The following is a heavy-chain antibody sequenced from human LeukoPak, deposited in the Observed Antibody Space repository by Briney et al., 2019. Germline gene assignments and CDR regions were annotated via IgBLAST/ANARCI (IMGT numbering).Heavy chain of an antibody. D-gene: IGHD1-26*01. J-gene: IGHJ4*02. CDR3: ARDLGGSFDY. V-gene: IGHV4-59*01. Sequence: SETLSLTCTVSGGSISSYYWSWLRQPPGKGLEWIGYIYYSGSTNYNPSLKSRVTISVDTSKNQFSLKLSSVTAADTAVYYCARDLGGSFDYWGQGTLVTVSS. CDR1: GGSISSYY. CDR2: IYYSGST.